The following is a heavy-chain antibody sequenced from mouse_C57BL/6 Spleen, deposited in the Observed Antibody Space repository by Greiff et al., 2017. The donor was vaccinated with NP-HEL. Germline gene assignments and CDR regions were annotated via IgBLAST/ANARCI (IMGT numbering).Heavy chain of an antibody. Sequence: QVQLQQPGAELVRPGTSVKLSCKASGYTFTSYWMHWVKQRPGQGLEWIGVIDPSDSYTNYNQKFKGKATLTVDPSSSTAYMQLSSLTSEDSAVYYCATPYDSNYVAWFADWGQGTLVTVSA. V-gene: IGHV1-59*01. CDR3: ATPYDSNYVAWFAD. CDR1: GYTFTSYW. CDR2: IDPSDSYT. J-gene: IGHJ3*01. D-gene: IGHD2-5*01.